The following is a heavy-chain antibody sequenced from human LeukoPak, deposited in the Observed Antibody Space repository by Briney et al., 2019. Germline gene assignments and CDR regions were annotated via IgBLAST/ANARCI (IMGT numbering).Heavy chain of an antibody. CDR3: ARHLLAVAGSDY. CDR2: IYPSDSDT. Sequence: GESLKISCQGSEYSFATYWIAWLRQMPGKGLEWMGIIYPSDSDTRYSPSFQGQVTISADKSIKTAYLQWSSLKASDTAMYYCARHLLAVAGSDYWGQGTLVTVSS. D-gene: IGHD6-19*01. V-gene: IGHV5-51*01. J-gene: IGHJ4*02. CDR1: EYSFATYW.